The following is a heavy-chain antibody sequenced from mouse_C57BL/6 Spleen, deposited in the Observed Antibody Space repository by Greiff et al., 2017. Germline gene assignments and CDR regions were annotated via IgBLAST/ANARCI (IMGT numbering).Heavy chain of an antibody. D-gene: IGHD1-2*01. CDR3: TGGWAYFDY. V-gene: IGHV6-3*01. CDR1: GFTFSNYW. CDR2: IRLKSDNYAT. Sequence: DVKLEESGGGLVQPGGSMKLSCVASGFTFSNYWMNWVRQSPEKGLEWVAQIRLKSDNYATHYAESVKGRFTISRDDSKSSLYLQMNNLRAEDTGIYYCTGGWAYFDYWGQGTTLTVSS. J-gene: IGHJ2*01.